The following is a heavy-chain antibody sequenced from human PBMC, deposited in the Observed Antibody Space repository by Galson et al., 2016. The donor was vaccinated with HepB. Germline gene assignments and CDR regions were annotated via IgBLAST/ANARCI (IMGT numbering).Heavy chain of an antibody. CDR2: IYYTGST. D-gene: IGHD2-2*01. CDR1: GASTSNINW. CDR3: ARDVSSTSDY. J-gene: IGHJ4*02. Sequence: SETLSLTCDVSGASTSNINWWPWIRQSPGRGMEWIGEIYYTGSTNYNLSLKGRVSISLDKSRKVLSLKLASVTAADSAVYYCARDVSSTSDYWGQGTPVTVSS. V-gene: IGHV4-4*02.